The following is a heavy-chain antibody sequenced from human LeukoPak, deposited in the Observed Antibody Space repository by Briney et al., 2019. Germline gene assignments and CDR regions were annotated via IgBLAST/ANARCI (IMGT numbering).Heavy chain of an antibody. J-gene: IGHJ4*02. CDR1: GFTFSSYW. Sequence: GGSPRLSCAASGFTFSSYWMHWVRQAPGKGLVWVSRINSDGSSTSYADSVKGRFTISRDNAKNTLYLQMNSLRAEDTAVYYCARVNVVVPAAPSHWGQGTLVTVSS. D-gene: IGHD2-2*01. V-gene: IGHV3-74*01. CDR3: ARVNVVVPAAPSH. CDR2: INSDGSST.